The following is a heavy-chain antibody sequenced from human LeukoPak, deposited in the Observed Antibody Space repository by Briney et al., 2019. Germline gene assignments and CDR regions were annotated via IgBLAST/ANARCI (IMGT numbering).Heavy chain of an antibody. V-gene: IGHV3-30*02. J-gene: IGHJ6*03. CDR2: IRYDGSDK. CDR3: TRAGGLVRGVHYYYYMDV. D-gene: IGHD3-10*01. Sequence: GGSLRLSCAAPGFTFSTYGMHWVRQAPGKGLEWVAFIRYDGSDKYYADSVKGRFTISRDNSKNTLSLQMNSLRPEDTAVYYCTRAGGLVRGVHYYYYMDVWGKGTTVTISS. CDR1: GFTFSTYG.